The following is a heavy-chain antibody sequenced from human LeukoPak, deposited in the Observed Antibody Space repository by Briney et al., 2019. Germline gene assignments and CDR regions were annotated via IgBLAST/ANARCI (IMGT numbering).Heavy chain of an antibody. D-gene: IGHD4-17*01. Sequence: GGPLRLSCAASGFTFSSYNINWVPQAPGKGLEWVSYISRSGSSIYYADSVKGRFTISRDNAKNSVYLQMNSLSDEDTAVYRCARDYGDHGEYFDCWGQGTLVTVSS. CDR1: GFTFSSYN. CDR2: ISRSGSSI. J-gene: IGHJ4*02. CDR3: ARDYGDHGEYFDC. V-gene: IGHV3-48*02.